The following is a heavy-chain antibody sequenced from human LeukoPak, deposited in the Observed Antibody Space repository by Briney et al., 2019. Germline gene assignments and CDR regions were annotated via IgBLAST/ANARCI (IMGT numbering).Heavy chain of an antibody. CDR1: GGSISSGGYS. D-gene: IGHD3-22*01. CDR2: IYHSGST. J-gene: IGHJ4*02. CDR3: ARSSGYPNYNFDY. V-gene: IGHV4-30-2*01. Sequence: SETLSLTCAVSGGSISSGGYSWSWIRQPPGKGLEWIGYIYHSGSTYYNPSLKSRVTISVDRSKNQFSLKLSSVTAADTAVYYCARSSGYPNYNFDYWGQGTLVTVSS.